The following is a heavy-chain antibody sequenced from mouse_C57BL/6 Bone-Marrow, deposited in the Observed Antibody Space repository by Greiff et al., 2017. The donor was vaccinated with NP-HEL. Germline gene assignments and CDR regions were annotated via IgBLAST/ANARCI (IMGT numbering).Heavy chain of an antibody. Sequence: EVHLVESGGGLVQPGGSLSLSCAASGFTFTDYYMSWVRQPPGKALEWLGFIRNKANGYTTEYSASVKGRFTISRDNSQSILYLQMNALRAEDSATYYCARYIGDGYPYWYFDVWGTGTTVTVSS. CDR2: IRNKANGYTT. J-gene: IGHJ1*03. D-gene: IGHD2-3*01. CDR3: ARYIGDGYPYWYFDV. CDR1: GFTFTDYY. V-gene: IGHV7-3*01.